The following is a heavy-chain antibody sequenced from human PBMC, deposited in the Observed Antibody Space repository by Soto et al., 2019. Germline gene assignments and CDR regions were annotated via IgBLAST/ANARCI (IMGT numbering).Heavy chain of an antibody. CDR2: IKHDGSEE. D-gene: IGHD1-26*01. J-gene: IGHJ4*02. V-gene: IGHV3-7*01. CDR3: ARPLATEWEFLINNY. Sequence: PGGSLRLSCTASGFTFSNYWMNWVRQAPGKGLEWVATIKHDGSEEYYVDSVKRRFTISRDNAKNSLYLQMNSLRVEDTALYYCARPLATEWEFLINNYWGQGTLVTVSS. CDR1: GFTFSNYW.